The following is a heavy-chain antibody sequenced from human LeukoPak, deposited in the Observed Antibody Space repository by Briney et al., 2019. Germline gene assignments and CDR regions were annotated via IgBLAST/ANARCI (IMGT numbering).Heavy chain of an antibody. CDR3: ARGHGTMVRGAKNWFDP. CDR2: INHSGST. D-gene: IGHD3-10*01. J-gene: IGHJ5*02. V-gene: IGHV4-34*01. CDR1: GGSFSGYY. Sequence: PSETLSLTCAVYGGSFSGYYWSWIRQPPGKGLEWIGAINHSGSTNYNPSLKSRVTISVDTSKNQFSLKLSSVTAADTAVYYCARGHGTMVRGAKNWFDPWGQGTLVTVSS.